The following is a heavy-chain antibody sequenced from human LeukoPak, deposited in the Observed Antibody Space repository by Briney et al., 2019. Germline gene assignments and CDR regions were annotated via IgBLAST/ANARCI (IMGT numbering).Heavy chain of an antibody. CDR1: GFTFNTYA. CDR3: ARDDTYYYDSSGSPDAFDI. CDR2: ISSSSSYI. Sequence: NPGRSLRLSCAASGFTFNTYAMHWVRQAPGKGLEWVSSISSSSSYIYYADSVKGRFTISRDNAKNSLYLQMNSLRAEDTAVYYCARDDTYYYDSSGSPDAFDIWGQGTMVTVSS. D-gene: IGHD3-22*01. J-gene: IGHJ3*02. V-gene: IGHV3-21*01.